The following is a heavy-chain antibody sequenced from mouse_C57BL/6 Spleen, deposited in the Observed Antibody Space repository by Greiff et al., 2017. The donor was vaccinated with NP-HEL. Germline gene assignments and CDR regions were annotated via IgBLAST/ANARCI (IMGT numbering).Heavy chain of an antibody. Sequence: DVQLVESGGGLVKPGGSLKLSCAASGFTFSSYAMSWVRQTPEKRLEWVATISDGGSYTYYPDNVKGRFTISRDNAKNNLYLQMSHLKSEDTARYYCARETYDGYQYVDYWGQGTTLTVSS. CDR1: GFTFSSYA. V-gene: IGHV5-4*01. J-gene: IGHJ2*01. CDR2: ISDGGSYT. D-gene: IGHD2-3*01. CDR3: ARETYDGYQYVDY.